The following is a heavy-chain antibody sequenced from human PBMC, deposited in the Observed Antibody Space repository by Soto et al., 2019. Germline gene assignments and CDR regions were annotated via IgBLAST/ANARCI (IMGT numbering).Heavy chain of an antibody. J-gene: IGHJ2*01. CDR1: GFTFSSYG. CDR3: AKNPGLIQLTKVFHL. Sequence: GGSLRLSCAASGFTFSSYGMHWVRQAPGKGLEWVAVISYDGSNKYYADSVKGRFTISRDNSKNTLYLQMNSLRAEDTAVYYCAKNPGLIQLTKVFHLRGRGTLVTVSS. V-gene: IGHV3-30*18. D-gene: IGHD5-18*01. CDR2: ISYDGSNK.